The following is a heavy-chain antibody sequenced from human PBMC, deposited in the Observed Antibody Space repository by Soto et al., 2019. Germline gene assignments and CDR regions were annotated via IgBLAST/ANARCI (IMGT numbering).Heavy chain of an antibody. CDR3: AGAAPSGYVVDI. J-gene: IGHJ4*02. V-gene: IGHV1-8*01. CDR2: MNPSTGDT. D-gene: IGHD3-22*01. CDR1: GYTLTSYD. Sequence: QVHLVQSGPEVKKPGASVKVSCKASGYTLTSYDINWVRQAAGQGFEWVGWMNPSTGDTGYAQKFQGRVTMTSKAAIGTTDMGLSSLRSEDTAVYYFAGAAPSGYVVDIWGQGIGVTVSS.